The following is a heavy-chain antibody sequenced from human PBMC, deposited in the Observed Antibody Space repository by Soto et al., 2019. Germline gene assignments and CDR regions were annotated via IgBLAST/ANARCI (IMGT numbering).Heavy chain of an antibody. V-gene: IGHV2-70*11. J-gene: IGHJ6*03. CDR3: ARITYNYCSGRENYYCDLLAV. CDR2: IDWDDDK. Sequence: SGPTLVNPTQTLTLTCTFSGFSLSTSGMCVSWIRQPPGKALEWLARIDWDDDKYYSTSLKTRLTISKDTSKNQVVLTMTNMDPVDTATYYCARITYNYCSGRENYYCDLLAVCGKGTTVT. D-gene: IGHD3-10*01. CDR1: GFSLSTSGMC.